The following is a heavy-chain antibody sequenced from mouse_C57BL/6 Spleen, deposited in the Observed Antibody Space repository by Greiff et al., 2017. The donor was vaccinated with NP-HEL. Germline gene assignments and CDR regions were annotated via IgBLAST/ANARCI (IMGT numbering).Heavy chain of an antibody. CDR1: GYTFTSYW. CDR2: IYPGSGST. V-gene: IGHV1-55*01. Sequence: QVQLKQPGAELVKPGASVKMSCKASGYTFTSYWITWVKQRPGQGLEWIGDIYPGSGSTNYNEKFKSKATLTVDTSSSTAYMQLSSLTSEDSAVYYCARFLGNRGDHWGQGTTLTVSS. CDR3: ARFLGNRGDH. D-gene: IGHD2-1*01. J-gene: IGHJ2*01.